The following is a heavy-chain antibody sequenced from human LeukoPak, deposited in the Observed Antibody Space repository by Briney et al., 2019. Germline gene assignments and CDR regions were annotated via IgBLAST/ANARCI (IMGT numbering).Heavy chain of an antibody. CDR2: IKRDGSEK. J-gene: IGHJ4*02. V-gene: IGHV3-7*01. CDR3: ARMADGDYGDSRMYYFDY. CDR1: GFTFSSYW. Sequence: GGSLRLSCAASGFTFSSYWMSWVRQAPGKGLEWVANIKRDGSEKYYVDSVKGRFTISRDNAKNSLYLQMNSLRAEDTAVYYCARMADGDYGDSRMYYFDYWGQGTLVTVSS. D-gene: IGHD4-17*01.